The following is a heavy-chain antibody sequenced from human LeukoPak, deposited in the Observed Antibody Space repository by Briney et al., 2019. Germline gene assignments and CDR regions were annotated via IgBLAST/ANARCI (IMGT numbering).Heavy chain of an antibody. V-gene: IGHV1-2*02. CDR1: GYTFTGYS. CDR3: ARGSGQIFDS. CDR2: IIPIIGGT. D-gene: IGHD3-10*01. Sequence: ASVKVSCKASGYTFTGYSVHWVRQAPGQGLEWMGWIIPIIGGTNYAQKFQGRVTMTGETSTSTVYMELIRLTSDGTAVYYCARGSGQIFDSWGQGTLVTVSS. J-gene: IGHJ4*02.